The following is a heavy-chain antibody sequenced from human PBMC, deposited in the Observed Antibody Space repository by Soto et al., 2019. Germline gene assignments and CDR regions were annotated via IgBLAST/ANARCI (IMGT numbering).Heavy chain of an antibody. CDR2: ISSSSSTI. J-gene: IGHJ4*02. Sequence: GGSLRLSCAASGFTFSSYSMNWVRQAPGKGLERFSYISSSSSTIYYADSVKGRFTISRDNAKNSLYLQMNSLRAEDTAVYYCARELQSGGLRFLEWLLFIDYWGQGTLVTVSS. CDR3: ARELQSGGLRFLEWLLFIDY. CDR1: GFTFSSYS. V-gene: IGHV3-48*01. D-gene: IGHD3-3*01.